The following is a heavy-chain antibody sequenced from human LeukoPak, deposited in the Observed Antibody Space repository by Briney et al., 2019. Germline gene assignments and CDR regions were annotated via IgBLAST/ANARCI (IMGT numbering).Heavy chain of an antibody. D-gene: IGHD3-16*02. J-gene: IGHJ4*02. Sequence: ASVKVSCKASGYTFTGYYMHWVRQAPGQGLEWMGWINPNSGGTNYEQKFQGRVTMTRDTSISTAYMELSRLRSGDTAVYYCARDLYDYVWRNYRSSSLDYWGQGALVIVSS. CDR2: INPNSGGT. V-gene: IGHV1-2*02. CDR3: ARDLYDYVWRNYRSSSLDY. CDR1: GYTFTGYY.